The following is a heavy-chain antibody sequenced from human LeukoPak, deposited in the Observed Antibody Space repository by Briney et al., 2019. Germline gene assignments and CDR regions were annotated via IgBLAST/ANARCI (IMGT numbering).Heavy chain of an antibody. CDR1: GGTFSSYA. J-gene: IGHJ4*02. V-gene: IGHV1-69*01. CDR3: ARGSLLGGGFDY. Sequence: SVKVSCKASGGTFSSYAISWVRQAPGQGLEWMGGIIPIFGTANYAQKFQGRVTITADESTSTAYMELSSLRSEDTAVYYCARGSLLGGGFDYWGQGTLVTVSS. CDR2: IIPIFGTA. D-gene: IGHD1-26*01.